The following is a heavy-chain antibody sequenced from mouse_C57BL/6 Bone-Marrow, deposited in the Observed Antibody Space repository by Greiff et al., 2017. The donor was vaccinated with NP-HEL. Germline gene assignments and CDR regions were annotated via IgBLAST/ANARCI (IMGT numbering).Heavy chain of an antibody. CDR2: IDPSDSYT. CDR3: ARGVYYGSSYAY. V-gene: IGHV1-69*01. J-gene: IGHJ3*01. CDR1: GYTFTSYW. Sequence: VQLQQPGAELVMPGASVKLSCKASGYTFTSYWMHWVKQRPGQGLEWIGEIDPSDSYTNYNQKFKGKSTLTVDKSSSTAYMQLSSLTSEDSAVYYCARGVYYGSSYAYWGQGTLVTVSA. D-gene: IGHD1-1*01.